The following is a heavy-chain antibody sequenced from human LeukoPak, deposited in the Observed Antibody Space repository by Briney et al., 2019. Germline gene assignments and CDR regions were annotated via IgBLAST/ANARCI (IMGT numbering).Heavy chain of an antibody. CDR2: INHSGST. V-gene: IGHV4-34*01. Sequence: PSETLSLTCAVYGGSFSGYYWSWIRQPPGKGLEWIGEINHSGSTNYNPSLKSRVTISVDTSKNQFSLKLSSVTAADTAVYYCARGQGLDYWGQGTLVTVSS. CDR1: GGSFSGYY. CDR3: ARGQGLDY. J-gene: IGHJ4*02.